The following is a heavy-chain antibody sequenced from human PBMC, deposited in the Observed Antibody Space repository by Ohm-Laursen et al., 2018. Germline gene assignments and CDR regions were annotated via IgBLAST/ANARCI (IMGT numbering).Heavy chain of an antibody. CDR2: ISYDGSNK. Sequence: SLRLSCTASGFTFINYGMHWVRQAPGKGLEWVAVISYDGSNKYYADSVKGRFTISRDNSKNTLYLQMNSLRAEDTAVYYCAREGGTYYGDAFDIWGQGTMVTVSS. CDR1: GFTFINYG. V-gene: IGHV3-30*03. J-gene: IGHJ3*02. CDR3: AREGGTYYGDAFDI. D-gene: IGHD1-26*01.